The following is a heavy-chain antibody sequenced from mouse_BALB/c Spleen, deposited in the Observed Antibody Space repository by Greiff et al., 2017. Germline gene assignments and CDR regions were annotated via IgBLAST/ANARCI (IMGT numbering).Heavy chain of an antibody. J-gene: IGHJ4*01. Sequence: VQRVESGGGLVQPGGSLRLSCATSGFTFTDYYMSWVRQPPGKALEWLGFIRNKANGYTTEYSASVKGRFTISRDNSQSILYLQMNTLRAEDSATYYCARDKGDGYYVGAMDYWGQGTSVTVSS. CDR1: GFTFTDYY. CDR3: ARDKGDGYYVGAMDY. V-gene: IGHV7-3*02. CDR2: IRNKANGYTT. D-gene: IGHD2-3*01.